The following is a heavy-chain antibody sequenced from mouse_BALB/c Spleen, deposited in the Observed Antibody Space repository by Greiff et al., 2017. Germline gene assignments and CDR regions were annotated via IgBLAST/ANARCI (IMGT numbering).Heavy chain of an antibody. D-gene: IGHD2-1*01. V-gene: IGHV5-17*02. J-gene: IGHJ4*01. CDR2: LSSGSSTI. Sequence: EVKLMESGGGLVQPGGSRKLSCAASGFTFSSFGMHWVRQAPEKGLEWVAYLSSGSSTIYYADTVKGRFTISRDNPKNTLFLQMTSLRSEDTAMYYCARGDYGNYAPYAMDYWGQGTSVTVSS. CDR1: GFTFSSFG. CDR3: ARGDYGNYAPYAMDY.